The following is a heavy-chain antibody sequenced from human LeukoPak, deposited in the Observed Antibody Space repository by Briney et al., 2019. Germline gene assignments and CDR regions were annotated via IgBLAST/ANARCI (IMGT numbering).Heavy chain of an antibody. Sequence: PGGSLRLSCAASGFTFSNAWMSWVRQAPGKGLEWVGRIKSKTDGGTTDYAAPVKGRFTISRDDSKNTLYLQMNSLKTEDTAVYYCTTRLSWGQEGFSNVFSYRGQGTLVTVSS. CDR2: IKSKTDGGTT. CDR3: TTRLSWGQEGFSNVFSY. D-gene: IGHD2/OR15-2a*01. J-gene: IGHJ4*02. V-gene: IGHV3-15*01. CDR1: GFTFSNAW.